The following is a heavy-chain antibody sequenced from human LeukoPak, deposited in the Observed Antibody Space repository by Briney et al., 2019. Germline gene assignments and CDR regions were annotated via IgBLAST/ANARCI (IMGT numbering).Heavy chain of an antibody. V-gene: IGHV1-8*01. J-gene: IGHJ4*02. CDR2: MNPNSGNT. D-gene: IGHD3-3*01. CDR1: GYTFISYD. CDR3: ARMEWWPAREEDFDY. Sequence: VASVKVSCKASGYTFISYDINWVRQATGQGLEWMGWMNPNSGNTGYAQKFQGRVTMTRNTSISTAYMELSSLRSEDTAVYYCARMEWWPAREEDFDYWGQGTLVTVSS.